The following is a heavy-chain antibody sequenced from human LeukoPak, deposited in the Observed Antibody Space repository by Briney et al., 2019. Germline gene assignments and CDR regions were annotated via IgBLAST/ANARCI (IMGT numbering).Heavy chain of an antibody. V-gene: IGHV1-69*04. CDR1: GYTFTGYY. D-gene: IGHD1-26*01. Sequence: GASVKVSCKASGYTFTGYYMHWVRQAPGQGLEWMGRIIPILGIANYAQKLQGRVTITADKSTSTAYMELSSLRSEDTAVYYCARAGATTGASDYWGQGTLVTVSS. CDR3: ARAGATTGASDY. J-gene: IGHJ4*02. CDR2: IIPILGIA.